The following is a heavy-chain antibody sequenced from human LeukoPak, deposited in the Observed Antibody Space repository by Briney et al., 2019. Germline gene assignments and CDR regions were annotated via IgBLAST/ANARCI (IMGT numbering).Heavy chain of an antibody. CDR1: GDTISAYS. CDR2: IIPIFGRA. D-gene: IGHD3-10*01. Sequence: GASVKVSCKAAGDTISAYSLNWVRQAPGQGLEWMGGIIPIFGRAYYVQNLQGRVTITADKSTSTVYMELSSLRSEDTAVYYCARGLGVRGGENDYWGQGTLVTVSS. J-gene: IGHJ4*02. CDR3: ARGLGVRGGENDY. V-gene: IGHV1-69*06.